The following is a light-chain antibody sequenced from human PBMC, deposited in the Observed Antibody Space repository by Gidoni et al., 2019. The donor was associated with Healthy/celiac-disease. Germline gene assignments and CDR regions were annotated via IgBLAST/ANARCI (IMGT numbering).Light chain of an antibody. V-gene: IGKV3-15*01. J-gene: IGKJ1*01. Sequence: ELVLTQSPATLSVSPGERATLSCRASQCVSSNLPWYQQKPGQAPRLPIYGASTRATGNPARFRGSGSGTEFTRTISSLQSEDVAVYYCQQYNNWPPWTFGQGTKVEIK. CDR3: QQYNNWPPWT. CDR2: GAS. CDR1: QCVSSN.